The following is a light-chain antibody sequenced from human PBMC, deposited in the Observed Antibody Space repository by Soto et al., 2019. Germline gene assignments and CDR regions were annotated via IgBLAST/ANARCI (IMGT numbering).Light chain of an antibody. Sequence: EVVMTQSPATLSVSPGAGATLYCRASQGICDTLPWYQHKPGQTPRLLIYDTSTRAPGVPARFSGSRSGTEFTLTINSRQSEDFAVYYCQRYNNWSLTFGGGTTV. J-gene: IGKJ4*01. CDR1: QGICDT. CDR3: QRYNNWSLT. V-gene: IGKV3-15*01. CDR2: DTS.